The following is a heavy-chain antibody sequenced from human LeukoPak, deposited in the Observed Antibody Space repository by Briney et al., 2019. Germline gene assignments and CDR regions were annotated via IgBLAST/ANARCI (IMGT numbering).Heavy chain of an antibody. V-gene: IGHV3-30*19. Sequence: GGSLRLSCAAFGFTFSSYGMHWVRQAPGKGLEWVAVISHDGNNKNYADSVKGRFTISRDNSKNTLYLQMNSLRVEDTAVYYCARDLQIYCASTSCYPFDYWGQGSLVTVSS. J-gene: IGHJ4*02. CDR2: ISHDGNNK. D-gene: IGHD2-2*01. CDR3: ARDLQIYCASTSCYPFDY. CDR1: GFTFSSYG.